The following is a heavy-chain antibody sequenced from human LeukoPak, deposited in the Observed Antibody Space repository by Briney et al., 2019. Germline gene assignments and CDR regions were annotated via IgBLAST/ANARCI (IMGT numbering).Heavy chain of an antibody. D-gene: IGHD5-24*01. V-gene: IGHV4-39*02. CDR1: GDSISRSTYY. CDR3: ARVEMATIIDY. CDR2: VYYGRSP. J-gene: IGHJ4*02. Sequence: PSETLSLTCTVSGDSISRSTYYWAWIRQPPGKGLEWIGSVYYGRSPYYNPSLESRATISVDTSKNHFSLKMSSVTAADTAVYYCARVEMATIIDYWGQGTLVTVSS.